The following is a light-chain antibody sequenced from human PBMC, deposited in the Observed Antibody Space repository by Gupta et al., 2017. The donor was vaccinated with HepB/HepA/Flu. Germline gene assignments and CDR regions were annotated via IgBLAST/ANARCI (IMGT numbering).Light chain of an antibody. J-gene: IGLJ3*02. Sequence: SSELTQDPAVSVALGQTARITCQGDSLRSNYANWYQQKPGQAPILVIYGKNNRPSGIPDRFSGSSSGNTTSLTITGAQAEDEADYYCNSRDTSGNHWVFGGGTKLTVL. CDR1: SLRSNY. V-gene: IGLV3-19*01. CDR2: GKN. CDR3: NSRDTSGNHWV.